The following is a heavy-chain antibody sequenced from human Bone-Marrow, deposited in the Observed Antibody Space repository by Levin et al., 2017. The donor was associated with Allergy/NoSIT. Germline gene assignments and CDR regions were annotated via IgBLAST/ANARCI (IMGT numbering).Heavy chain of an antibody. CDR2: INHSGST. Sequence: SETLSLTCAVYGGSFSGYYWSWIRQPPGKGLEWIGEINHSGSTNYNPSLKSRVTISVDTSKNQFSLKLSSVTAADTAVYYCARDSIAARALIDYWGQGTLVTVSS. D-gene: IGHD6-6*01. CDR1: GGSFSGYY. V-gene: IGHV4-34*01. CDR3: ARDSIAARALIDY. J-gene: IGHJ4*02.